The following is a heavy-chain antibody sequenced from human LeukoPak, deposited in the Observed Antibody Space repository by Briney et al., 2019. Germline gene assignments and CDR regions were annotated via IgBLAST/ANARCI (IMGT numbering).Heavy chain of an antibody. Sequence: ASVKVSCKASGYTFIGYYTHWVRQAPGQGLEWMGWINPNSGGTNYAQKFQGRVTLTRDTSISTAYMELTRLTSDDTAIYYCVTGTYSDFVYWGQGTLVTVSS. CDR2: INPNSGGT. J-gene: IGHJ4*02. CDR3: VTGTYSDFVY. V-gene: IGHV1-2*02. CDR1: GYTFIGYY. D-gene: IGHD1-26*01.